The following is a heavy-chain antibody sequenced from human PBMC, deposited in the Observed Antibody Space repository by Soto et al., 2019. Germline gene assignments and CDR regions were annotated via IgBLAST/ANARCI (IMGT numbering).Heavy chain of an antibody. CDR2: INAGNGNA. Sequence: QVQLVQSGAEEKKPGASVKVSCKASGYTFTGYAMHWVRQAPGQRLEWMGWINAGNGNANYSQKFQGRVTITRDTSASTAYMELSSLRSEDTAVYYCARAVAVPADFDYWGQGTLVTVSS. CDR3: ARAVAVPADFDY. V-gene: IGHV1-3*05. D-gene: IGHD6-19*01. J-gene: IGHJ4*02. CDR1: GYTFTGYA.